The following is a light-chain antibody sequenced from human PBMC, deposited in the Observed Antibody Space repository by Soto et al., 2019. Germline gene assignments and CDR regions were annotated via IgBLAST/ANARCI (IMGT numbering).Light chain of an antibody. Sequence: EIVMTQSQGTLSVSPRARAALYGRASQSVSSNLAWYQQKPGHAPRLLIYGASTRATGIPARFSGSGSGTEFTLTISSLQPEDFAHYYCQQFNNWPLTFGVGTRVEIK. CDR2: GAS. CDR3: QQFNNWPLT. V-gene: IGKV3-15*01. CDR1: QSVSSN. J-gene: IGKJ4*01.